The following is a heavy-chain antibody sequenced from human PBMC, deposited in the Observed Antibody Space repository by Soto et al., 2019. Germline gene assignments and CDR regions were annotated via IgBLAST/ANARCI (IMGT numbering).Heavy chain of an antibody. CDR2: INSDGSSR. J-gene: IGHJ6*03. CDR3: ARGDATLSAYYYSMDV. CDR1: GFTLSSYW. Sequence: ELQLVESGGGLVQPGGSLRLSCVASGFTLSSYWMHWVRQAPGKGLVWVSGINSDGSSRNYADSVRGRLTISRDNAKNTLYLQMNSLRAEDTAVYYCARGDATLSAYYYSMDVWGKGTTVTVSS. D-gene: IGHD1-26*01. V-gene: IGHV3-74*01.